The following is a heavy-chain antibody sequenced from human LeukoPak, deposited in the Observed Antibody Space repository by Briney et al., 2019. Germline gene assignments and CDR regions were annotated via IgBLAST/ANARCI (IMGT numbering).Heavy chain of an antibody. V-gene: IGHV4-39*01. CDR3: ARAYSSGWYRGNYFDY. D-gene: IGHD6-19*01. Sequence: SETLSLTCTVSGGSISSSSYYWGWIRHPPGKGLEWIGSIYYSGSTYYNPSLKSRVTISVDTSKNQFSLKLSSVTAADTAVYYCARAYSSGWYRGNYFDYWGQGTLVTVSS. CDR2: IYYSGST. CDR1: GGSISSSSYY. J-gene: IGHJ4*02.